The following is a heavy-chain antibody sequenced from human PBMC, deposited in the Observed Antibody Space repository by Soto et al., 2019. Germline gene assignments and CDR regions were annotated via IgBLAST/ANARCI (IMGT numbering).Heavy chain of an antibody. CDR1: GGSFSGYY. D-gene: IGHD3-10*01. V-gene: IGHV4-34*01. CDR3: ARGGEGGSMVRRTRALDY. J-gene: IGHJ4*02. Sequence: QVQLQQWGAGLLKPSETLSLTCAVYGGSFSGYYWSWIRQPPGKGLEWIGEINHSGSTNYNPSLKSRVSILVDTSEIQFSLKRSSVTAADAAVYYCARGGEGGSMVRRTRALDYWGQGTLVTVSS. CDR2: INHSGST.